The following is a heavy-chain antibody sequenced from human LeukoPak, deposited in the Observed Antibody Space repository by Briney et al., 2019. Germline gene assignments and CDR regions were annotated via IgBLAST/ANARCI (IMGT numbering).Heavy chain of an antibody. V-gene: IGHV1-69*04. CDR2: IIPILGIA. CDR3: AREPPHYYDSSGYWSYFDY. CDR1: GGTFSSYA. Sequence: GASVKVSCKASGGTFSSYAISWVRQAPGQGLEWMGRIIPILGIANYAQKFQGRVTITADKSTSTAYMELSSLRSDDTAVYYCAREPPHYYDSSGYWSYFDYWGQGTLVTVSS. D-gene: IGHD3-22*01. J-gene: IGHJ4*02.